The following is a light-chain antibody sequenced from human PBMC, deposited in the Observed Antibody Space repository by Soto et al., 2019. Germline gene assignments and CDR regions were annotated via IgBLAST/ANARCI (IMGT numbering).Light chain of an antibody. J-gene: IGKJ1*01. CDR1: QSVNSW. CDR2: RVS. CDR3: QQYNSFPWT. V-gene: IGKV1-5*03. Sequence: DVQMTQSPSTLSASAGDRVTITCRASQSVNSWLAWYQQIPGKAPKILIYRVSSLESDVPSRFSGSESGTEFTLTISNLQPEDFGTYYCQQYNSFPWTFGPGTKVKI.